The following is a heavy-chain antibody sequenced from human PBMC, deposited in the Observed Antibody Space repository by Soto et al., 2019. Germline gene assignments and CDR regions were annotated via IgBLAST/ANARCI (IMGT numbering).Heavy chain of an antibody. J-gene: IGHJ6*02. CDR3: ARDLGYCSGGSCPLGHYYYGMDV. CDR1: GFTFSSYA. CDR2: ISYDGSNK. Sequence: GGSLRLSCAASGFTFSSYAMHWVRQAPGKGLQWVAVISYDGSNKYYVDSVKGRFTVSRDNSKNTLYLQMNSLRAEDTAVYYCARDLGYCSGGSCPLGHYYYGMDVWGQGTTVTVSS. D-gene: IGHD2-15*01. V-gene: IGHV3-30-3*01.